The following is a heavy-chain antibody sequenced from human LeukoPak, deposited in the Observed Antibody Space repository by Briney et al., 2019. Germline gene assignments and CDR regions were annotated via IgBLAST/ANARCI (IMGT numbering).Heavy chain of an antibody. CDR2: ISSNGGST. CDR1: GFTFSSYT. D-gene: IGHD6-19*01. Sequence: GGSLRLSCAASGFTFSSYTMHWVRQAPGKGLEYVSAISSNGGSTYYANSVKGRFTISRDNSKNTLYLQMGSLSPEDMAVYYCARAGSSGWPYDYWGQGTLGTVSS. V-gene: IGHV3-64*01. CDR3: ARAGSSGWPYDY. J-gene: IGHJ4*02.